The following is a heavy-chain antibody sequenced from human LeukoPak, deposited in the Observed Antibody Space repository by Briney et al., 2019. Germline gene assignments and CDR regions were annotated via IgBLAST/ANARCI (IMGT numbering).Heavy chain of an antibody. D-gene: IGHD3-10*01. Sequence: SETLSLTCTVSGGSISSGSYYWSWIRQPPGKGLEWIGEINHSGSTNYNPSLKSRVTISVDTSKNQFSLKLSSVTAADTAVYYCARRSRTFGSGSYVYWGQGTLVTVSS. CDR2: INHSGST. J-gene: IGHJ4*02. V-gene: IGHV4-39*07. CDR3: ARRSRTFGSGSYVY. CDR1: GGSISSGSYY.